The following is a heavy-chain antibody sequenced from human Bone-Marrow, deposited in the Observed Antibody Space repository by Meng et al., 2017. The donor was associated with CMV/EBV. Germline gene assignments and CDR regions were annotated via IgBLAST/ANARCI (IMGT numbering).Heavy chain of an antibody. CDR2: ISSSSSYI. D-gene: IGHD5-24*01. CDR1: GFTFSSYS. Sequence: GESLKISCAASGFTFSSYSMNWVRQAPGKGLEWVSSISSSSSYIYYADSVKGRFTISRDNAKNSLYLQMNSLQIEDTAVYYCTTDPLLREMTPWGQGTLVTVSS. V-gene: IGHV3-21*03. J-gene: IGHJ4*02. CDR3: TTDPLLREMTP.